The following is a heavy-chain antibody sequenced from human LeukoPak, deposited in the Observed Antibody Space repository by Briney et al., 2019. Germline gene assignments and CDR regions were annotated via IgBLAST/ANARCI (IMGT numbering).Heavy chain of an antibody. J-gene: IGHJ6*03. V-gene: IGHV4-59*11. CDR1: GGSISSHY. CDR3: ARGMGGYDFWSCYYSSYMDV. CDR2: IYYSGST. D-gene: IGHD3-3*01. Sequence: SETLSLTCTVSGGSISSHYWSWIRQPPGKGLGWVGYIYYSGSTNYNPSLKSRVTISVDTSKNQFSLKLSSVTAADTAVYYCARGMGGYDFWSCYYSSYMDVWGKGTTVTVPS.